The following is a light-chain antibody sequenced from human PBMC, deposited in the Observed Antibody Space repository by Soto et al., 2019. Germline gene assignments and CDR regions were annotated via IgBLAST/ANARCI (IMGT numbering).Light chain of an antibody. CDR2: GAS. J-gene: IGKJ1*01. CDR3: QQYFNWWT. Sequence: EIVLTQSPGTLSLSPVERATLSCMASQSVSSSYLAWYQQKPGQAPRLLIYGASSRATGIPDRFSGSGSGTDFTLTISSLQSEDFAVYHCQQYFNWWTFGQGTKVDIK. CDR1: QSVSSSY. V-gene: IGKV3-20*01.